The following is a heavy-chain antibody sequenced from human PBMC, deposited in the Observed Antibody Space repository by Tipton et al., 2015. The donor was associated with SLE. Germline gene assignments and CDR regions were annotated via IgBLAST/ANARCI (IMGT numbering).Heavy chain of an antibody. Sequence: TLSLTCTVSGGSISSGGYYWSWIRQPPGKGLEWIGYIYYSGSTNYNPSLKSRVTISVDTSKNQFSLKLSSVTAADTAVYYCARAIEESGSLGPAWDYWGQGTLVTVSS. J-gene: IGHJ4*02. D-gene: IGHD1-26*01. V-gene: IGHV4-61*08. CDR3: ARAIEESGSLGPAWDY. CDR2: IYYSGST. CDR1: GGSISSGGYY.